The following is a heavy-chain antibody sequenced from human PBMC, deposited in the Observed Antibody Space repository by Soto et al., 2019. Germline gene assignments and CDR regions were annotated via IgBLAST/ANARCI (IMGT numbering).Heavy chain of an antibody. J-gene: IGHJ4*02. D-gene: IGHD1-7*01. CDR3: ARVTGNYDPYYFDY. CDR1: GYTFTGYY. V-gene: IGHV1-2*04. Sequence: GASVKVSCKASGYTFTGYYMHWLRQAPGQGLEWMGWINPNSGGTNYAQKFQGWVTMTRDTSISTAYMELSRLRSDDTAVYYCARVTGNYDPYYFDYWGQGTLVTVSS. CDR2: INPNSGGT.